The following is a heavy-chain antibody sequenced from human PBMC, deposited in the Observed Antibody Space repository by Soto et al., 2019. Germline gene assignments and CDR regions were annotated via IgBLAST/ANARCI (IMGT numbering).Heavy chain of an antibody. Sequence: SETLSLTCTVSGGSISSYYWSWIRQPPGKGLEWIGYIYYSGSTNYNPSLKSRVTISVDTSKNQFSLKLSSVTAADTAVYYCARELTNSSSWYVVFDYYGMDVWGQGTTVTVSS. CDR1: GGSISSYY. D-gene: IGHD6-13*01. CDR3: ARELTNSSSWYVVFDYYGMDV. CDR2: IYYSGST. V-gene: IGHV4-59*01. J-gene: IGHJ6*02.